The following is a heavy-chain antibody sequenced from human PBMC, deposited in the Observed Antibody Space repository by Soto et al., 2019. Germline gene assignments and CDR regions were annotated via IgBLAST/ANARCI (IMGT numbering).Heavy chain of an antibody. Sequence: GGSLRLSCAASGFTFSSYGMHWVRQAPGKGLEWVVVISYDGSNKYYADSVKGRFTISRDNSKNTLYLQMNSLRAEDTAVYYCAKDAELGQQLPPYFDYWGQGTLVTVSS. CDR2: ISYDGSNK. CDR3: AKDAELGQQLPPYFDY. CDR1: GFTFSSYG. J-gene: IGHJ4*02. V-gene: IGHV3-30*18. D-gene: IGHD6-13*01.